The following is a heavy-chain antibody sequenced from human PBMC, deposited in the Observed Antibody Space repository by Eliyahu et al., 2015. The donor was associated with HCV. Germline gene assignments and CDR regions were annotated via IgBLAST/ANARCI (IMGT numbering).Heavy chain of an antibody. V-gene: IGHV3-48*01. CDR3: ARGRTPAYYMDV. Sequence: QLVESGGGLVQPGGSLRLSCAASEFSFSTYSMDWVRQAPGKGLEWISYISTTGNTIYYADSVKGRFTISRDNARNSLYLQMNTLRADDTAVYYCARGRTPAYYMDVWGKGTPVTVSS. J-gene: IGHJ6*03. CDR2: ISTTGNTI. CDR1: EFSFSTYS. D-gene: IGHD4-23*01.